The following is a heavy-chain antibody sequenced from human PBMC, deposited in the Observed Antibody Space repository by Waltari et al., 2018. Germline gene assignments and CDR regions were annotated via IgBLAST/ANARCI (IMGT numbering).Heavy chain of an antibody. CDR3: VKDGTTGYIYGKAFDL. Sequence: DVKLLESGGGSVQRGGSLRLSCAASGFTLPDYAMIWVRQGPGKGLEWVSAVSGSGNGTFYADSVKGRFSISRDNFNNALYLQMNSLRDDDTAVYYCVKDGTTGYIYGKAFDLWGQGTLVTVSS. CDR1: GFTLPDYA. V-gene: IGHV3-23*01. CDR2: VSGSGNGT. J-gene: IGHJ4*02. D-gene: IGHD5-18*01.